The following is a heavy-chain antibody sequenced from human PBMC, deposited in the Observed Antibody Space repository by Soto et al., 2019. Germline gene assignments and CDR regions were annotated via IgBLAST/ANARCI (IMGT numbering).Heavy chain of an antibody. V-gene: IGHV1-69*01. CDR2: IIPIFGTA. J-gene: IGHJ6*02. D-gene: IGHD2-15*01. CDR3: ARADQYCSGGSCYSYYGMDV. CDR1: GGTFSSYA. Sequence: QVQLVQSGAEVKKPGSSVKVSCKASGGTFSSYAISWVRQAPGQGLEWMGGIIPIFGTANYAQKFQGRVTITADESTSTAYMELSSLRSEDTAVYYCARADQYCSGGSCYSYYGMDVWGQGTTVTASS.